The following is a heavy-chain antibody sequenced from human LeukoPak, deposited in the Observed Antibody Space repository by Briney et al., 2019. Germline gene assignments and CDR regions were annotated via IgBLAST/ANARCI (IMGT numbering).Heavy chain of an antibody. Sequence: GGSLRLSCAASGLTFSNYAMNWVRQAPGKGLEWVSSISGSGGSTDYADSVKGRFTISRDNSKNTPYLQMNSLRAEDTAVYYCAKDRSPPRYCSGGSCYPGKFDYWGQGTLVTVSS. D-gene: IGHD2-15*01. CDR3: AKDRSPPRYCSGGSCYPGKFDY. V-gene: IGHV3-23*01. CDR1: GLTFSNYA. J-gene: IGHJ4*02. CDR2: ISGSGGST.